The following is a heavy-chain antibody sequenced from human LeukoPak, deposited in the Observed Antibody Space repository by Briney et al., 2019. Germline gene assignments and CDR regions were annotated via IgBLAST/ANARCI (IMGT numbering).Heavy chain of an antibody. CDR3: AKDVGSYCSSTSCYLAGMDV. CDR1: GFTFDDYA. J-gene: IGHJ6*02. D-gene: IGHD2-2*01. CDR2: ISWNSGSR. Sequence: GGSLRLSCAASGFTFDDYAMHWVRQAPGKGLEWVSGISWNSGSRIYADSVKGRFTISRDNAKNSLYLQMNSLRAEDTALYYCAKDVGSYCSSTSCYLAGMDVWGQGTTVTVSS. V-gene: IGHV3-9*01.